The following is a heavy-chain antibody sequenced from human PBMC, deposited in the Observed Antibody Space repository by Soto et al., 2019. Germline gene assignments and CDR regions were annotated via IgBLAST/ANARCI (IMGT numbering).Heavy chain of an antibody. CDR3: ARGNWNYEFLSDY. CDR2: IYYSGST. J-gene: IGHJ4*02. CDR1: GGSISSYY. D-gene: IGHD1-7*01. V-gene: IGHV4-59*08. Sequence: LETLSLTCTVSGGSISSYYWSWIRQPPGKGLEWIGYIYYSGSTNYNPSLKSRVTISVDTSKNQFSLKLSSVTAADTAVYYCARGNWNYEFLSDYWGQGTLVTVSS.